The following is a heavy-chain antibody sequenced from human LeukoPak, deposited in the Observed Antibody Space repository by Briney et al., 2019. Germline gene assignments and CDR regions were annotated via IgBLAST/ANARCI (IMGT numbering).Heavy chain of an antibody. CDR3: ARDLLNEGNHLDY. D-gene: IGHD4-23*01. CDR1: GGSISSSNYY. J-gene: IGHJ4*02. V-gene: IGHV4-30-4*08. CDR2: IYYSGST. Sequence: SETLSLTCTVSGGSISSSNYYWGWIRQPPGKGLEWIGYIYYSGSTYYNPSLKSRVTISVDTSKNQFSLKLSSVTAADTAVYYCARDLLNEGNHLDYWGQGTLVTVSS.